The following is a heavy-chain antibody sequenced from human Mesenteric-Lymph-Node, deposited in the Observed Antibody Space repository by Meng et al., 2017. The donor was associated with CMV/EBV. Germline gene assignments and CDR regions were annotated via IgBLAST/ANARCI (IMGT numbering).Heavy chain of an antibody. V-gene: IGHV1-18*04. CDR3: ARDLSANALDY. J-gene: IGHJ4*02. D-gene: IGHD6-19*01. CDR2: INTYNGIP. CDR1: VYTFSCYT. Sequence: SCSASVYTFSCYTFMWLRPPPGQGLEWMGWINTYNGIPNYAQQVPGTVTMTADLSTSTAYMELTNLRSDDTAVYYCARDLSANALDYWGQGTLVTVSS.